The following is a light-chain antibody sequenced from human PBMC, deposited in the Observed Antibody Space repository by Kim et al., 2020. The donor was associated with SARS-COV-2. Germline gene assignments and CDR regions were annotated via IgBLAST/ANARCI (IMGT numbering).Light chain of an antibody. V-gene: IGKV1-5*01. CDR2: HAS. CDR1: QSISGW. J-gene: IGKJ3*01. Sequence: DFHMTQSPPTLSASVGDRVTITCRASQSISGWLAWYQQKPGTAPKLLIYHASSLQSGVPSRFSGSASGTEFTLTISSLQPDDLATYYWHHLGTFGRGTKVDIK. CDR3: HHLGT.